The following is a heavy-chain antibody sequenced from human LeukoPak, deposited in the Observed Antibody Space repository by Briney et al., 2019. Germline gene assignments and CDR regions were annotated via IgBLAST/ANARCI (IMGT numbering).Heavy chain of an antibody. CDR3: ARDGNAVAI. CDR1: GVTVSSNY. V-gene: IGHV3-53*01. J-gene: IGHJ3*02. CDR2: IYSGGST. Sequence: GGSLRLSCAASGVTVSSNYMRWGRQGPGKGLEWVSGIYSGGSTYYADSVKGRFTISRDNCKNTLYLQMNSLRAEDTAVYYCARDGNAVAIWGQGTMVTVSS.